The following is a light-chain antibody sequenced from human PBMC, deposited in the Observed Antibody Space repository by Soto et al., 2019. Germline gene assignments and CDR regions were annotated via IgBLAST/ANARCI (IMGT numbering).Light chain of an antibody. Sequence: EIVLTQSPGTLSLSPGERATLSCRASQSVSSSYLAWYQQKPGQAPRLLIYGASSRATAIPDRFSGSGSGTDFTLNISRLEPEDFAVYYCQQYGSSPLFGQGTKLEIK. CDR3: QQYGSSPL. V-gene: IGKV3-20*01. J-gene: IGKJ2*01. CDR1: QSVSSSY. CDR2: GAS.